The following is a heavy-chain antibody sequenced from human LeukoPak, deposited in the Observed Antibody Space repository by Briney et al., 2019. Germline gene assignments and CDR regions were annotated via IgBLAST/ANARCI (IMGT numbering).Heavy chain of an antibody. CDR1: GFSVTTHG. CDR2: ISCDGSNK. Sequence: GGSLRLSCAAFGFSVTTHGMSWVRQAPGKGLEWVATISCDGSNKYHADSVKGRFTISRDSPKNTVFLQMTSLRVEDSAVYYCARGLGHYDFHCDLWGQGTLVIVSS. V-gene: IGHV3-33*05. CDR3: ARGLGHYDFHCDL. D-gene: IGHD3-3*01. J-gene: IGHJ5*02.